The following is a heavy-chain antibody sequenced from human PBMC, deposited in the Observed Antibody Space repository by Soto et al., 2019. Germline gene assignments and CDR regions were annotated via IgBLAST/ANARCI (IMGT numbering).Heavy chain of an antibody. CDR1: GGTFSSYT. Sequence: SVKVSCKASGGTFSSYTISWVRQAPGQGLEWMGGIIPIFGTANYAQKFQGRVTITADESTSTAYMELSSLRSEDTAVYYCARDGPMVLPYYYYGMDVWGQGTTVTVSS. CDR2: IIPIFGTA. J-gene: IGHJ6*02. D-gene: IGHD3-10*01. CDR3: ARDGPMVLPYYYYGMDV. V-gene: IGHV1-69*13.